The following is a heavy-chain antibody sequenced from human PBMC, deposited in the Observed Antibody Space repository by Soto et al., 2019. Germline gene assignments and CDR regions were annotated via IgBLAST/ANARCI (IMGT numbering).Heavy chain of an antibody. D-gene: IGHD2-15*01. CDR3: ARTKCSGGSCYSWSLDY. CDR1: GFTISDYY. CDR2: ISSVGTTT. V-gene: IGHV3-11*01. Sequence: GGSLRLSCEASGFTISDYYMSWIRQPPEKGLEWVSYISSVGTTTYYADSVKGRLSISMDNAKTSLYLPMNSLRAEDTAMYYCARTKCSGGSCYSWSLDYWGQGTPVTVSS. J-gene: IGHJ4*02.